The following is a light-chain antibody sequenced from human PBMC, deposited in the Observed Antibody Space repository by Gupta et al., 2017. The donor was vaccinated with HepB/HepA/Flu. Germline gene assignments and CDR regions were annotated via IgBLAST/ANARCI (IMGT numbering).Light chain of an antibody. V-gene: IGLV7-46*01. CDR1: TGIVTSGHY. CDR3: LLEYTTIRI. CDR2: DIN. J-gene: IGLJ2*01. Sequence: QAVVTHEPSLTVSPGGTVTLTCGSSTGIVTSGHYPYWFQQKPGQAPRPLIYDINNKYSWTPARFSGSLLGGKAALTLSGAQPADEADYYCLLEYTTIRIFGGGTKLTVL.